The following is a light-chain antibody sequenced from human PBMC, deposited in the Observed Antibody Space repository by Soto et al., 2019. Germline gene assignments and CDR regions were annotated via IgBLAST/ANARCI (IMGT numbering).Light chain of an antibody. J-gene: IGLJ3*02. CDR2: LNNDGSH. Sequence: QLVLTQPPSASASLGASVKLTCTLSSGHSSYAIAWHQKQPEKGPRYLMDLNNDGSHTKGDGIPDRFSGSSSGAERYLIISSLQSEDEADYYCSSYAGSNNLVFGGGTKVTVL. CDR3: SSYAGSNNLV. CDR1: SGHSSYA. V-gene: IGLV4-69*01.